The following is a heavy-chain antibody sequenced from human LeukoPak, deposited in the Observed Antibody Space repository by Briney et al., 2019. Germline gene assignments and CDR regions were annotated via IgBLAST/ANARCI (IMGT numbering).Heavy chain of an antibody. CDR3: ATVQPATAIYNWFDP. Sequence: WASVKVSCKVSGYTLTELSMHWVRQAPGKGLEWMGGFDPEGGETIYAQKFQGRVTMTEDTSTDTAYMELSSLRSEDTAVYYCATVQPATAIYNWFDPWGQGTLVTVSS. V-gene: IGHV1-24*01. CDR1: GYTLTELS. D-gene: IGHD2-21*02. CDR2: FDPEGGET. J-gene: IGHJ5*02.